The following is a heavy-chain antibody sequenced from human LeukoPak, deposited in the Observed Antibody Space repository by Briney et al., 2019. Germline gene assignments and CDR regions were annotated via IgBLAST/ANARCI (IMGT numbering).Heavy chain of an antibody. CDR3: ARARGYGSWYYFDY. CDR1: GYTFTSYG. J-gene: IGHJ4*02. Sequence: GASVKVSCKASGYTFTSYGISWVRQAPGQGLEWVGWISAYNGNTNYAQKLQGRVTMTTDTSTSTAYMELRRLRSDDTDVYYCARARGYGSWYYFDYWGQGTLVTVSS. V-gene: IGHV1-18*01. CDR2: ISAYNGNT. D-gene: IGHD1-26*01.